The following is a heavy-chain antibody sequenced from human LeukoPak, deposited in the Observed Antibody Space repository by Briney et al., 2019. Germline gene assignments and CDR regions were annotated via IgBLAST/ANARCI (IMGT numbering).Heavy chain of an antibody. CDR2: IYHSGST. Sequence: PSETLSLTCTVSGGSISSGGYYWSWIRQPPGKGLEWIGYIYHSGSTYYNPSLKSRVTISVDRSKNQFSLKLSSVTAADTAVYYCARDHSGMDVWGQGTTVTVSS. V-gene: IGHV4-30-2*01. CDR3: ARDHSGMDV. CDR1: GGSISSGGYY. D-gene: IGHD1-26*01. J-gene: IGHJ6*02.